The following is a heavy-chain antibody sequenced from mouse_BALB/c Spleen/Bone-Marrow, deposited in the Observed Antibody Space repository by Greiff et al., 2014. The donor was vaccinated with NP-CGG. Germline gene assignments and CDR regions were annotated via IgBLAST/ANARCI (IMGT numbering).Heavy chain of an antibody. CDR2: IDPANGNT. CDR1: GFNIKDTY. Sequence: VQLQQPGAELVKPGASVKLSCTASGFNIKDTYMHWVKQRPEQGLEWVGRIDPANGNTKYDPKFQGKATITADTSSNTACLQLSSLTSEDTAVYYCATLTTVVDAMDYWGQGTSVTVSS. D-gene: IGHD1-1*01. CDR3: ATLTTVVDAMDY. V-gene: IGHV14-3*02. J-gene: IGHJ4*01.